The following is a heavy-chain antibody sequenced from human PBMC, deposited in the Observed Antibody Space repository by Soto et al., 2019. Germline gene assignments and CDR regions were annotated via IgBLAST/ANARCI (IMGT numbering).Heavy chain of an antibody. CDR2: INHSGST. V-gene: IGHV4-34*01. CDR3: ARNLYYYDSSGYYPFDY. J-gene: IGHJ4*02. D-gene: IGHD3-22*01. CDR1: GGSFSGYY. Sequence: QVQLQQWGAGRLKPSETLSLTCAVYGGSFSGYYWSWIRQPPGKGLEWIGEINHSGSTNYNPTLKSRVTISVDTSKTLFSLKQSSVTAADTAVYYCARNLYYYDSSGYYPFDYWGQGTLVTVSS.